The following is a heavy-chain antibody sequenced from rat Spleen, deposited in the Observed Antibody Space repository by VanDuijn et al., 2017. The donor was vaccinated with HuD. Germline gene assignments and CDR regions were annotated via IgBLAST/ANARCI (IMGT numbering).Heavy chain of an antibody. J-gene: IGHJ4*01. D-gene: IGHD1-7*01. V-gene: IGHV5-25*01. Sequence: GRFTISRDNAKSTLYLQMDSLRSEDTATYYCARQGYIPYYIGMDAWGQGASVTVSS. CDR3: ARQGYIPYYIGMDA.